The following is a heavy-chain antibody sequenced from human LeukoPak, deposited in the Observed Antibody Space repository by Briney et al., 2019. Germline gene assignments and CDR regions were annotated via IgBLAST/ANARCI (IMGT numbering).Heavy chain of an antibody. Sequence: SETLSLTCTVSGGSISSYYWSWIRQPAGKGLEWIGRIYTSGSTNYNPSLKSRVTMSVDTSKNQFSLKLSSVTAADTAVYYCASSYCDILTGYYKAFDIWGQGTMVTVSS. CDR3: ASSYCDILTGYYKAFDI. D-gene: IGHD3-9*01. CDR1: GGSISSYY. CDR2: IYTSGST. J-gene: IGHJ3*02. V-gene: IGHV4-4*07.